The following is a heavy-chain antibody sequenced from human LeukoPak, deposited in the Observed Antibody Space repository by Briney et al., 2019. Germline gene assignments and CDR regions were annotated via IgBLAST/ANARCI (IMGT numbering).Heavy chain of an antibody. D-gene: IGHD1-26*01. CDR2: ISVYNGYT. CDR3: ARDSGWELKQYYFDH. CDR1: GYTFTIYH. V-gene: IGHV1-18*01. Sequence: ASVKVSCKASGYTFTIYHINWGRQAPGQGLEWMGWISVYNGYTEFAQKFQGRVTMTTDTSTRTTYMELRGMRSDDTAVYYCARDSGWELKQYYFDHWGQGTLVTVSS. J-gene: IGHJ4*02.